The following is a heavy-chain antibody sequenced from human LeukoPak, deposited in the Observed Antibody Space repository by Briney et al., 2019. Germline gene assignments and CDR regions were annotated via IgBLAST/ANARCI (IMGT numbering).Heavy chain of an antibody. J-gene: IGHJ4*02. CDR3: ASSSSYCGGECYTG. CDR2: IYSGGNT. D-gene: IGHD2-21*01. V-gene: IGHV3-66*01. Sequence: PGGSLRLSCATSGFTVSSNYMTWVRQAPGKGLEWVSVIYSGGNTYYADSVKGRFTITRDNSKNTLYLQMNSLRAEDTAVYHCASSSSYCGGECYTGWGQGTLVTVSS. CDR1: GFTVSSNY.